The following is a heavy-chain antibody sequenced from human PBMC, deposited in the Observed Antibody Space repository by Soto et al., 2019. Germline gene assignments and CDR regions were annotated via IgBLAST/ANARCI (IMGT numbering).Heavy chain of an antibody. V-gene: IGHV3-30*18. CDR3: AKDQGIAASHVIA. CDR1: GFTFINYC. D-gene: IGHD6-13*01. J-gene: IGHJ3*01. CDR2: ISNDGSDK. Sequence: QVQLVESGGGVVQPGMSLRLSCAASGFTFINYCMHWVREAPGKGLEWVATISNDGSDKYYADSVTGRLTISRDNSKNTVYLQINRLRAKATAVYYCAKDQGIAASHVIAWGQGTMVTVSS.